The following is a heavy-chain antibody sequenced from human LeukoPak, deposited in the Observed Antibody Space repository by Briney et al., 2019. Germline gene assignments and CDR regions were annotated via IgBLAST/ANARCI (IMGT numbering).Heavy chain of an antibody. V-gene: IGHV1-69*05. J-gene: IGHJ4*02. Sequence: SVKVSCKASGGTFSSYAISWVRQAPGQGLEWMGRIIPIFGTANYAQKFQGRVTITTDESTSTAYMELSSLRYEDTPVYYCARDSAYYYDSSAIDYWGQGTLVTVSS. CDR2: IIPIFGTA. CDR3: ARDSAYYYDSSAIDY. CDR1: GGTFSSYA. D-gene: IGHD3-22*01.